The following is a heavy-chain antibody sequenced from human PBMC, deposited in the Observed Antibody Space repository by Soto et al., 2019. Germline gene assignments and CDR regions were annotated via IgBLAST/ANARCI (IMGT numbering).Heavy chain of an antibody. J-gene: IGHJ4*02. CDR3: AKDYGGNVQYYFDY. CDR2: ISYDGSNK. Sequence: PGGSLRLSCAASGFTFSSYGMHWVRQAPGKGLEWVAVISYDGSNKYYADSVKGRFTISRDNSKNTLYLQMNSLRAEDTAVYYCAKDYGGNVQYYFDYWGQGXLVTVYS. V-gene: IGHV3-30*18. D-gene: IGHD4-17*01. CDR1: GFTFSSYG.